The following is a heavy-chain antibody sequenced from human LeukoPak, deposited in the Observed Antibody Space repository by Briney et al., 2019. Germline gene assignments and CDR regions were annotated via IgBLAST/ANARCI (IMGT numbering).Heavy chain of an antibody. J-gene: IGHJ4*02. V-gene: IGHV3-30*03. CDR1: GFTFSSYG. CDR2: ISYDGSNK. Sequence: PGRSLRLSCAASGFTFSSYGMLWVRQAPGKGLEWVAVISYDGSNKYYADSVKGRFTLSRDNSKNTVYLQVSSLRVEDTAVYYCFNYAYWGQGTLVTVSS. D-gene: IGHD3-16*01. CDR3: FNYAY.